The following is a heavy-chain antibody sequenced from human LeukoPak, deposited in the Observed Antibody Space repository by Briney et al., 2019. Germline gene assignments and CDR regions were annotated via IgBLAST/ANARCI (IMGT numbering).Heavy chain of an antibody. CDR3: AREAGLVRRYDAFEI. J-gene: IGHJ3*02. Sequence: GASVKVSCTASGYPFTTYAIHWVRQAPGQGPEWMGWINTNTGNPTYAQAFTGRFVFYLDTSVSAAYLQINSLQAEDTAVYYCAREAGLVRRYDAFEIWGQGTMVTVSS. V-gene: IGHV7-4-1*02. D-gene: IGHD3-10*01. CDR2: INTNTGNP. CDR1: GYPFTTYA.